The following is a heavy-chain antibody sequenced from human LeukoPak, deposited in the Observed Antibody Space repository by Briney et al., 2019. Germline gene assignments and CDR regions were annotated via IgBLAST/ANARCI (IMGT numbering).Heavy chain of an antibody. CDR1: GFTVSSNY. Sequence: GSLRLSCAASGFTVSSNYMSWVRQVPGKGLEWVSVIYSGGSTYYADSVKGRFTISRDNAKNSLYLQMNSLRAEDTAVYYCARERVVPAAPQFDYWGQGTLVTVSS. CDR3: ARERVVPAAPQFDY. D-gene: IGHD2-2*01. V-gene: IGHV3-53*01. CDR2: IYSGGST. J-gene: IGHJ4*02.